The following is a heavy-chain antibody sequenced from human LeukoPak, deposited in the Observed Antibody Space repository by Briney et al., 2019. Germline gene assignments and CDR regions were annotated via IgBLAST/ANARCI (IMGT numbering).Heavy chain of an antibody. CDR1: GGSISSYY. V-gene: IGHV4-59*01. CDR3: ARGRSGYVGMDPSDAFDI. D-gene: IGHD5-12*01. CDR2: IYYSGST. Sequence: SETLSLTCTVSGGSISSYYWSWIRQPPGKGLEWIGYIYYSGSTNYNPSLKSRVTISVDTSKNQFSLKLSSVTAADTAVYYCARGRSGYVGMDPSDAFDIWGQGTMVTVSS. J-gene: IGHJ3*02.